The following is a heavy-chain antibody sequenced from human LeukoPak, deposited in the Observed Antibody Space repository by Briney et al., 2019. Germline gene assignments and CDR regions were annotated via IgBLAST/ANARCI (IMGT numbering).Heavy chain of an antibody. CDR3: ARSPYYYYGMDV. Sequence: ASVKVSCKASGYTFTSYDINWVRQATGQGIEWMGWMNPNSGNTGYAQKFQGRVTMTRNTSISTAYMELSSLRSEDTAVYYCARSPYYYYGMDVWGQGTTVTVSS. J-gene: IGHJ6*02. CDR1: GYTFTSYD. CDR2: MNPNSGNT. V-gene: IGHV1-8*01.